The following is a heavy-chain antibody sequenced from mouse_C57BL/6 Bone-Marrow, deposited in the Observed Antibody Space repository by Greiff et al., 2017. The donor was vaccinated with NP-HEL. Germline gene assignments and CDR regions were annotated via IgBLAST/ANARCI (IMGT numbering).Heavy chain of an antibody. J-gene: IGHJ2*01. CDR3: TPTLITTVV. Sequence: EVKLQESGAELVRPGASVKLSCTASGFNIKDDYMHWVKQRPEQGLEWIGWIDPENGDTEYASKFQGKATITADTSSNTAYLQLSSLTSEDTAVYYCTPTLITTVVRGQGTTLTVSS. CDR1: GFNIKDDY. CDR2: IDPENGDT. V-gene: IGHV14-4*01. D-gene: IGHD1-1*01.